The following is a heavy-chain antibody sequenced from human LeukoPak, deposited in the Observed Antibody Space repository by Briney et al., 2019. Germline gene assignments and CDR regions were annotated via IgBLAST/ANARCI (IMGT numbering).Heavy chain of an antibody. Sequence: GGSLRLSCAASGFTFNNYWMIWVRQAPGGGLQWVANIKQDGSEKSYVDSVKGRFTISRDTAKNSLYLQMNSLRAEDTAVYYCAKDSSGRIDYWGQGTLVTVSS. V-gene: IGHV3-7*01. CDR3: AKDSSGRIDY. CDR1: GFTFNNYW. D-gene: IGHD2-15*01. J-gene: IGHJ4*02. CDR2: IKQDGSEK.